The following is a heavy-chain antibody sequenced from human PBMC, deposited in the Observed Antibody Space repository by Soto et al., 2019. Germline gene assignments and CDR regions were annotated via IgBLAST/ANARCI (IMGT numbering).Heavy chain of an antibody. V-gene: IGHV4-31*03. CDR1: GGSISSGGYY. Sequence: SETLSLTCTVSGGSISSGGYYWSWIRQHPGKGLEWIGYIYYSGSTYYNPSLKSRVTISVDTSKNQFSLKLSSVTAADTAVYYCAREHGMGFDPAYWGQGTLVTVSS. J-gene: IGHJ4*02. CDR2: IYYSGST. CDR3: AREHGMGFDPAY. D-gene: IGHD3-9*01.